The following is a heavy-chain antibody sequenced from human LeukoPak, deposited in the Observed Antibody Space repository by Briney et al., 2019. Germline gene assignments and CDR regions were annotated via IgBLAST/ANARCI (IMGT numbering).Heavy chain of an antibody. Sequence: PGGSLRLSCAASGFTFSNYAMSWVRQAPAKGLEWVSVISGSGGSTYYADSVRGRFTISRDISKNTLYLQMNSLRAEDTAVYYCARSSGWYGWGQGTLVTVSS. D-gene: IGHD6-19*01. CDR3: ARSSGWYG. CDR2: ISGSGGST. V-gene: IGHV3-23*01. CDR1: GFTFSNYA. J-gene: IGHJ4*02.